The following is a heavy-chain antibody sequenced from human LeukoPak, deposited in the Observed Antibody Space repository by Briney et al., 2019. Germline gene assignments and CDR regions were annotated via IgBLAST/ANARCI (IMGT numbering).Heavy chain of an antibody. Sequence: SETLSLTCTVSGDSITSSDYYCDWLRQSPRKGLEWIGHINSKGSTYYNPSLKRRVTMSVDTYKNQFSLKLRPVTAADTAVYYCARHTRGNNWFDPGGEGTLVTVSS. CDR3: ARHTRGNNWFDP. J-gene: IGHJ5*02. CDR2: INSKGST. V-gene: IGHV4-39*01. CDR1: GDSITSSDYY.